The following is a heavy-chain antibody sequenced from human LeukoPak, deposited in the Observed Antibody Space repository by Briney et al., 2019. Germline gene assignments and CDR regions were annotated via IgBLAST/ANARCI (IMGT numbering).Heavy chain of an antibody. CDR3: AKDYDILTGYYEGSFDY. Sequence: GGSLRLSCAASGFTFSNYGMHWVRQAPGKGLEWVSFISYDGSNKYYADSVKGRFTISRDNSKNTLYLQMNSLRAEDTAVYYCAKDYDILTGYYEGSFDYWGQGTLVTVSS. D-gene: IGHD3-9*01. J-gene: IGHJ4*02. CDR1: GFTFSNYG. CDR2: ISYDGSNK. V-gene: IGHV3-30*18.